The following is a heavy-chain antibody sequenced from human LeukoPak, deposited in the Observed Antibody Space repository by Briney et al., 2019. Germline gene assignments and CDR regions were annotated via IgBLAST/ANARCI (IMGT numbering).Heavy chain of an antibody. D-gene: IGHD1/OR15-1a*01. J-gene: IGHJ3*02. CDR1: GSTFSRHG. Sequence: PGRSLRLSCAPSGSTFSRHGMHWARQAPGKGLEWVTVIWYDGSNKYYADSVKGRFTISRDNSKNMLYLQMNSLRAEDTAVYYCARTWNIGAFNIWGQGTMVTVSP. V-gene: IGHV3-33*08. CDR3: ARTWNIGAFNI. CDR2: IWYDGSNK.